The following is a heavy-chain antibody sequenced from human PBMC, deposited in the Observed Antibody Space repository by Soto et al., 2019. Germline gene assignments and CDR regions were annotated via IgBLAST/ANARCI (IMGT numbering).Heavy chain of an antibody. J-gene: IGHJ6*02. CDR3: AKDPIGGVGDHYYYYGGMDV. D-gene: IGHD3-16*01. CDR1: GFTFSTYG. V-gene: IGHV3-30*18. Sequence: QVQLVESGGGVVQPGGSLRLSCAASGFTFSTYGMHWVRLAPGKGLEWVAVISNHGKNKYYAASVQGRYTISRDNSRDTLYLQMNSLGAEDTAVYFCAKDPIGGVGDHYYYYGGMDVWGLGTTVTVSS. CDR2: ISNHGKNK.